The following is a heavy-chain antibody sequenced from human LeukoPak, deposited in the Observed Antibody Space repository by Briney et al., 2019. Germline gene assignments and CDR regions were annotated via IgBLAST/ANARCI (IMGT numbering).Heavy chain of an antibody. CDR2: LYTGGST. Sequence: PSETLSLTCTVSGGSISSHYWSWIRQPAGKGLEWIGRLYTGGSTNYNPSLKSRVTMSVDTSKKQFPLKLSSVTAADTAVYYCARYDFWSGYYYMDVWGKGTTVTVSS. CDR1: GGSISSHY. D-gene: IGHD3-3*01. V-gene: IGHV4-4*07. J-gene: IGHJ6*03. CDR3: ARYDFWSGYYYMDV.